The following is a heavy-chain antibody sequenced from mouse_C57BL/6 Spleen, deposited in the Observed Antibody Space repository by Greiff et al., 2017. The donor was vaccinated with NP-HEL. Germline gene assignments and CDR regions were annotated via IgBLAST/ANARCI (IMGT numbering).Heavy chain of an antibody. CDR2: IDPETGGT. V-gene: IGHV1-15*01. CDR3: DGSSPYYAMDY. CDR1: GYTFTDYE. D-gene: IGHD1-1*01. J-gene: IGHJ4*01. Sequence: VQLQQSGAELVRPGASVTLSCKASGYTFTDYEMHWVKQTPVHGLEWIGAIDPETGGTAYNQKFKGKAILTADKSSSTAYMELRSLTSEDSAVYYCDGSSPYYAMDYWGQGTSVTVSS.